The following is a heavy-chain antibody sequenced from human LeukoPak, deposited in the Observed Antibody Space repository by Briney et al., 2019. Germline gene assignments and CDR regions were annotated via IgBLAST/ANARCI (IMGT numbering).Heavy chain of an antibody. CDR2: IIPILGIA. V-gene: IGHV1-69*04. CDR3: ARGALITMVRDDAFDI. J-gene: IGHJ3*02. Sequence: SVKVSCKASGGTFSSYAIRWVRQAPGQGLEWMGRIIPILGIANYAQRFQGRVTITADKSTSTAYMELSSLRSEDTAVYYCARGALITMVRDDAFDIWGQGTMVTVSS. D-gene: IGHD3-10*01. CDR1: GGTFSSYA.